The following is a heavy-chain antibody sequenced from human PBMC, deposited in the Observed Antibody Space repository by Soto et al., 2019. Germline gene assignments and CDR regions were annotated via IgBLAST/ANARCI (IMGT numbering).Heavy chain of an antibody. V-gene: IGHV1-18*01. CDR1: GYTFTSYG. CDR2: ISAYNGNT. J-gene: IGHJ6*02. Sequence: ASVKVSCKASGYTFTSYGISWVRQAPGQGLEWMGWISAYNGNTNYAQKLQGRVTMTTDTSTSTAYMELRSLRSDDTAVYYCARGVYYDSSGYYYGRYYYDGMDVWGQGNTVTVSS. CDR3: ARGVYYDSSGYYYGRYYYDGMDV. D-gene: IGHD3-22*01.